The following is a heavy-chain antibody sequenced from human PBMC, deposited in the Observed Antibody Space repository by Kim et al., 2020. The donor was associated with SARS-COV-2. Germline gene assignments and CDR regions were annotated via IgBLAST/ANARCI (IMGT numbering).Heavy chain of an antibody. V-gene: IGHV4-59*01. CDR2: IYYSGSA. J-gene: IGHJ1*01. Sequence: SETLSLTCTVSGGSISSYYWSWIRQPPGKGLEWMGYIYYSGSADYNPSLKSRVTISVDTSRNQISLMLSSVTAADTAAYYCARPPRYYISARDWGQGTLV. D-gene: IGHD1-26*01. CDR3: ARPPRYYISARD. CDR1: GGSISSYY.